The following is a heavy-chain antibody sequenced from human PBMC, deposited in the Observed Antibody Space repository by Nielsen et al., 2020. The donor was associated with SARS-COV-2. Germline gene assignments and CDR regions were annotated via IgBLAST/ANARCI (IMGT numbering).Heavy chain of an antibody. CDR2: INPNSGGT. CDR1: GYTLTELS. CDR3: ARDLEWDDYVWGTL. J-gene: IGHJ4*02. Sequence: ASVKVSCKVSGYTLTELSMHWVRQAPGQGLEWMGWINPNSGGTNYAQKFQGRVTMTRDTSISTAYMELSRLRSDDTAVYYCARDLEWDDYVWGTLWGQGTLVTVSS. V-gene: IGHV1-2*02. D-gene: IGHD3-16*01.